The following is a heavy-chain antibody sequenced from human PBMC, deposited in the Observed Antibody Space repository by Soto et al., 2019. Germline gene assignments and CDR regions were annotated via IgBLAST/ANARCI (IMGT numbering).Heavy chain of an antibody. CDR3: ARDRQQWLVIGANDY. J-gene: IGHJ4*02. CDR2: ISSSSSYT. CDR1: GFTFSDYY. Sequence: QVQLVESGGGLDKPGGSLRLSCAASGFTFSDYYMSWIRQAPGKGLEWVSYISSSSSYTNYADSVKGRFTISRDNAKNSLYLQMNSLRAEDTAVYYCARDRQQWLVIGANDYWGQGTLVTVSS. V-gene: IGHV3-11*06. D-gene: IGHD6-19*01.